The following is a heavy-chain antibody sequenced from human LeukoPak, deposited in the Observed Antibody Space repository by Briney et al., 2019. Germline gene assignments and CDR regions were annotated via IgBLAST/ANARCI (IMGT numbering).Heavy chain of an antibody. CDR3: AREFLLWFGELDAFDI. Sequence: SQTLSLTCAISGDSVSSNSAAWNWIRQSPSRGLEWLGRTYYRSKRYNDYAVSVKSRITINPDTSKNQFSLQLNSVTPEDTAVYYCAREFLLWFGELDAFDIWGQGTMVTVSS. CDR2: TYYRSKRYN. V-gene: IGHV6-1*01. CDR1: GDSVSSNSAA. J-gene: IGHJ3*02. D-gene: IGHD3-10*01.